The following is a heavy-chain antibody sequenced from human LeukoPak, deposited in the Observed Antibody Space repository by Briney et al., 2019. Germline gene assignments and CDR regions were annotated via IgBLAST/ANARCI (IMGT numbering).Heavy chain of an antibody. CDR3: ATPRFHYYYYGMDV. CDR1: GFTFSAYA. J-gene: IGHJ6*02. CDR2: ISGSGDST. V-gene: IGHV3-23*01. Sequence: GGSLRLSCAASGFTFSAYAMNWVRQAPGKGLEWVSAISGSGDSTYYADSVKGRFTISRDNSKNTLSLQMNNLGADDTAVYYCATPRFHYYYYGMDVWGQGTTVTVSS.